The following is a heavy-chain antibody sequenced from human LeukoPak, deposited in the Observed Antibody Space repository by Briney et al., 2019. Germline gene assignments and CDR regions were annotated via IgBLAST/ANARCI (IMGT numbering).Heavy chain of an antibody. V-gene: IGHV4-39*01. J-gene: IGHJ4*02. Sequence: SETLSLTCTVSGASISGSSYYWLWIRQPPGKGLDWIGSIYYSGSTYYNPSLKSRVTISVDTSKNQFSLNLSSVTAADTAVYYCARHRCGDDCLRAYYFDCWGQGALVTVSS. CDR1: GASISGSSYY. D-gene: IGHD2-21*02. CDR2: IYYSGST. CDR3: ARHRCGDDCLRAYYFDC.